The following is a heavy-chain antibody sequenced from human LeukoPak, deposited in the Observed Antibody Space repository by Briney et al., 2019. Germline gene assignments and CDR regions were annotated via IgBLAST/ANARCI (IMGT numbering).Heavy chain of an antibody. D-gene: IGHD3-22*01. CDR1: GGTFSSYA. V-gene: IGHV1-69*05. Sequence: SVKVSCKASGGTFSSYAISWARQAPGQGLEWMGGIIPIFGTANYAQKFQGRVTITTDESTSTAYMELSSLRSEDTAVYYCARGRSYYDSSGYYYDYWGQGTLVTVSS. CDR2: IIPIFGTA. J-gene: IGHJ4*02. CDR3: ARGRSYYDSSGYYYDY.